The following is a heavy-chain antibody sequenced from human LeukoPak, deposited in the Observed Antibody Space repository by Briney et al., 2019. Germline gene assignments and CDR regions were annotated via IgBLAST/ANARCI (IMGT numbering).Heavy chain of an antibody. Sequence: SETLSLTCTVSGDSISTYYWTWIRQPPGKGLEWIGYIYYSGSTNYNPSLKSRVTISVDTSKNQFSLKMSSMTAADTAVYYCAREGGDFWSGYYFDYWGQGTLVTVSS. CDR1: GDSISTYY. CDR3: AREGGDFWSGYYFDY. V-gene: IGHV4-59*01. D-gene: IGHD3-3*01. CDR2: IYYSGST. J-gene: IGHJ4*02.